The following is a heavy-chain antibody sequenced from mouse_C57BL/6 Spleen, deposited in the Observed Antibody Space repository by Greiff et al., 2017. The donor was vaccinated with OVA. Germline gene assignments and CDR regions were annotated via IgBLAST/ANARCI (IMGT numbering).Heavy chain of an antibody. D-gene: IGHD2-3*01. CDR1: GFTFNTYA. V-gene: IGHV10-3*01. CDR3: VSAEGYYSWYFDV. J-gene: IGHJ1*03. CDR2: IRSKSSNYAT. Sequence: EVKLVESGGGLVQPKGSLKLPCAASGFTFNTYAMHWVRQAPGKGLEWVARIRSKSSNYATYHAAKGKDRFTIYRDDSQSMLYLQMNNLNAEDTAMYYCVSAEGYYSWYFDVWGTGTTVTVSS.